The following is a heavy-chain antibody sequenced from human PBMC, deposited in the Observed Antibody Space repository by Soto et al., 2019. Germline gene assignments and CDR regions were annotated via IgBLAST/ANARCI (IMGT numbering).Heavy chain of an antibody. V-gene: IGHV1-69*12. CDR2: ISPIIGTA. D-gene: IGHD2-15*01. J-gene: IGHJ2*01. CDR1: GGTFKTYD. Sequence: QVQLVQSGAEVKKPGSSVKVSCKASGGTFKTYDITWVRQAPGQGLEWMGGISPIIGTAKYAQKFQGRVTITADESTNTAYMELSSLRPEDTAVYYCAREAVMVVAATRGWFFDLWGRGTLVSVSS. CDR3: AREAVMVVAATRGWFFDL.